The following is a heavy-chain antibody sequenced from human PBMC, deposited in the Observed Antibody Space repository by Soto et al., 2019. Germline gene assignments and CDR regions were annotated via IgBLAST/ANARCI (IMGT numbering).Heavy chain of an antibody. V-gene: IGHV3-30*18. D-gene: IGHD6-6*01. CDR1: GFTFSSYG. CDR3: AKDLPPANIAASDDAFDI. J-gene: IGHJ3*02. Sequence: QVQLVESGGGVVQPGRSLRLSCAASGFTFSSYGMHWVRQAPGKGLEWVAVISYDGSNKYYADSVKGRFTISRDNSKNTLYLQMNSLRAEDTAVYYCAKDLPPANIAASDDAFDIWGQGTMVTVSS. CDR2: ISYDGSNK.